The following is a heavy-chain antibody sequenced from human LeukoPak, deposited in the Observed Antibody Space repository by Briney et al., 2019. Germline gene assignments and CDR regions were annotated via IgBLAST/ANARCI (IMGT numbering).Heavy chain of an antibody. CDR3: ARDRDYGDYVDAFDI. V-gene: IGHV3-21*01. CDR1: GFTFSSYS. J-gene: IGHJ3*02. Sequence: GGSLRLSCAASGFTFSSYSMNWVRQAPGKGLEWVSSISSSSSYIYYADSVKGQFTISRDNAKNSLYLQMNSLRAEDTAVYYCARDRDYGDYVDAFDIWGQGTMVTVSS. D-gene: IGHD4-17*01. CDR2: ISSSSSYI.